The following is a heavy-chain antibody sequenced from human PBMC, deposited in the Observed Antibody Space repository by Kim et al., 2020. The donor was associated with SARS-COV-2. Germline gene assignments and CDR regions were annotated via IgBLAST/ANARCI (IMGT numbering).Heavy chain of an antibody. CDR3: ARLPWRAPIGGNFRDY. CDR2: IYYSGST. CDR1: GGSISSSSYY. J-gene: IGHJ4*02. Sequence: SETLSLTCTVSGGSISSSSYYWGWIRQPPGKGLEWIGSIYYSGSTYYNPSLKSRVTISVDTSKNQFSLKLSSVTAADTAVYYCARLPWRAPIGGNFRDYWGQGTLVTVSS. D-gene: IGHD2-21*02. V-gene: IGHV4-39*01.